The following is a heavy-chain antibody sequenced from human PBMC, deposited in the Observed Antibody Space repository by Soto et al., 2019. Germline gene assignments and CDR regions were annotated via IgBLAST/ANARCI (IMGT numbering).Heavy chain of an antibody. D-gene: IGHD3-22*01. V-gene: IGHV1-18*04. CDR2: ISPYNGNT. Sequence: QMQLVQSGAEVKKPGASVRVSCETSGYTFVSYGISWVRQAPGQGLEWMGWISPYNGNTIYAEKFKDRVTLTTDTSTDTAFLDLTSLTSDDTAVYFCARDQNFFDSSGYYDFWGQGTLVPVSS. CDR1: GYTFVSYG. CDR3: ARDQNFFDSSGYYDF. J-gene: IGHJ4*02.